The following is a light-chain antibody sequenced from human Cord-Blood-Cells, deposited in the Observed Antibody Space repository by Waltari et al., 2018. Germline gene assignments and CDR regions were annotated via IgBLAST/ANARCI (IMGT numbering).Light chain of an antibody. V-gene: IGKV4-1*01. CDR1: QSVLYSSNKKNY. J-gene: IGKJ1*01. Sequence: DIVMTQSPDSLAVSLGARATITCKSSQSVLYSSNKKNYLAWHQQKPGQPPKLLIYWASTRESGVPDRFGGSGSGTDFTLTISSLQAEDVAVYYCQQYYSTPPTFGQGTKVEIK. CDR3: QQYYSTPPT. CDR2: WAS.